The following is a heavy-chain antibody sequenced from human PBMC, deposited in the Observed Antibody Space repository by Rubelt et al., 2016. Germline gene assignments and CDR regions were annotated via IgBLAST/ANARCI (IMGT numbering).Heavy chain of an antibody. Sequence: QVQLVQSGAEVKKPGASVNLSCKASGYTFTSYYMHWVRQAPGQGLEWMGIINPSGGSTSYAQKFQGRVTMTRDTSTSTVYMELSSLRSEDTAVYYCARDLGGGRDYWGQGTLVTVSS. CDR3: ARDLGGGRDY. J-gene: IGHJ4*02. D-gene: IGHD2-15*01. CDR1: GYTFTSYY. V-gene: IGHV1-46*01. CDR2: INPSGGST.